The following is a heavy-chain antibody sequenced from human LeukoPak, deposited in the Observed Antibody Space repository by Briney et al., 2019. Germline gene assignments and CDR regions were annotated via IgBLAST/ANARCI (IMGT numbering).Heavy chain of an antibody. D-gene: IGHD6-13*01. CDR3: ASRPPPQQLAPLDY. Sequence: PGGSLRLSCAASGFTVSSNYMSWVRQAPGKGLEWVAVISYDGSNKYYADSLKGRFTISRDNSKNTLSLQMNSLRAEDTAVYYCASRPPPQQLAPLDYWGQGTLVTDSS. CDR2: ISYDGSNK. V-gene: IGHV3-30-3*01. J-gene: IGHJ4*02. CDR1: GFTVSSNY.